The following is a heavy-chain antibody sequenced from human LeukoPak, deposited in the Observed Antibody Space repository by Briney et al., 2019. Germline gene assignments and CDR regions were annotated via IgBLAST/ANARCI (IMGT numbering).Heavy chain of an antibody. CDR3: ARFSEYYHSSVHYLDY. J-gene: IGHJ4*02. D-gene: IGHD3-22*01. Sequence: PSETLSLTCTVSGGSINGYYWSWIRQSPGKVLESIGYIYYTGSTNYNPSLKSRVTMSVDTSRNQFFLRLSSVTAADTAVYYCARFSEYYHSSVHYLDYWGQGTLVSVSS. CDR2: IYYTGST. CDR1: GGSINGYY. V-gene: IGHV4-59*01.